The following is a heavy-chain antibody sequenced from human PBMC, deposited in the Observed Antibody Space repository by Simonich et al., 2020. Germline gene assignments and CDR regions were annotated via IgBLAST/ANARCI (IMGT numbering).Heavy chain of an antibody. CDR1: GGSISSRSYY. CDR2: IYSSGST. CDR3: ARHAGFAFDI. V-gene: IGHV4-39*01. D-gene: IGHD6-13*01. J-gene: IGHJ3*02. Sequence: QLQLQESGPGLVKPSETLSLTCTVSGGSISSRSYYWGWISQPPGKGLGWIWSIYSSGSTYYNPSLQSRVTISVDTSKTQFSLKLSSVTAADTAVYYCARHAGFAFDIWGQGTMVTVSS.